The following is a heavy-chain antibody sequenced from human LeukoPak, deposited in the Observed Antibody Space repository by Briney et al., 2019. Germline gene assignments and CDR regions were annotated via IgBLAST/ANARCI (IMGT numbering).Heavy chain of an antibody. CDR3: AKDLHSGSYYDYYSYGMDV. D-gene: IGHD1-26*01. V-gene: IGHV3-23*01. Sequence: GGSLRLSCAASGFTFSSYAMSWVRQAPGKGLEWVSAISGSGGSTYYADSVKGRFTISRDNSKNTLYLQMNSLRAEDTAVYYCAKDLHSGSYYDYYSYGMDVWGQGTAVTVSS. CDR2: ISGSGGST. J-gene: IGHJ6*02. CDR1: GFTFSSYA.